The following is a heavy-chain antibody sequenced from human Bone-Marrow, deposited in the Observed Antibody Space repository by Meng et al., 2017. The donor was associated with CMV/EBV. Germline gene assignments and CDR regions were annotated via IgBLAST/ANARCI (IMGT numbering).Heavy chain of an antibody. Sequence: GESLKISCAASGFTFSSYSMNWVRQVPGKGLEWVSSITSSSHINYADSVKGRITISRDNAKNSLYLQMNSLRAEDTAVYYCARSNYDSIGYGWLDPWGQGTLVTVSS. V-gene: IGHV3-21*01. CDR1: GFTFSSYS. CDR3: ARSNYDSIGYGWLDP. CDR2: ITSSSHI. D-gene: IGHD3-22*01. J-gene: IGHJ5*02.